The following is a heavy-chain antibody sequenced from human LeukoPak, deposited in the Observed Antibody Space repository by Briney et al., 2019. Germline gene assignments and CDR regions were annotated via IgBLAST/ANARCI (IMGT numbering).Heavy chain of an antibody. Sequence: GGSLRLSCAASGFTVSSYWMSWVRQAPGEGLEWVACIHQNGGTEYYVDSVKGRFAISRDNTKNPLYLLMNSLTIEDTAVYYCARDLSSRDAYWGQGTLVTVSS. D-gene: IGHD6-13*01. CDR2: IHQNGGTE. CDR1: GFTVSSYW. V-gene: IGHV3-7*03. J-gene: IGHJ4*02. CDR3: ARDLSSRDAY.